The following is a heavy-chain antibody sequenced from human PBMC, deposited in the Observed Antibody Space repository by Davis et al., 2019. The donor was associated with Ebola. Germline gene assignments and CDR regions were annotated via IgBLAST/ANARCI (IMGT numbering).Heavy chain of an antibody. V-gene: IGHV4-30-4*01. CDR1: GGSISSGDYY. CDR3: ARSRDLYGMDV. J-gene: IGHJ6*02. CDR2: IYFSGTT. Sequence: MPSETLSLTCTVSGGSISSGDYYWTXIRQPPGQGLEWIGYIYFSGTTYYNPSLKSRVTISVDTSKNQFSLKLSSVTAADTAVYYCARSRDLYGMDVWGQGTTVTVSS.